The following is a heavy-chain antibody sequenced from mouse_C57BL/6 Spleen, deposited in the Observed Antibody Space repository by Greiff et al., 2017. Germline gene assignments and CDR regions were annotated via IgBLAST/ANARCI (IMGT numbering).Heavy chain of an antibody. D-gene: IGHD2-4*01. J-gene: IGHJ4*01. CDR1: GYSITSGYY. CDR3: AREYYDYDGYAMDY. V-gene: IGHV3-6*01. CDR2: ISYDGSN. Sequence: ASGPGLVKPSQSLSLTCSVTGYSITSGYYWNWIRQFPGNKLEWMGYISYDGSNNYNPSLKNRISITRDTSKNQFFLKLNSVTTEDTATYYCAREYYDYDGYAMDYWGQGTSVTVSS.